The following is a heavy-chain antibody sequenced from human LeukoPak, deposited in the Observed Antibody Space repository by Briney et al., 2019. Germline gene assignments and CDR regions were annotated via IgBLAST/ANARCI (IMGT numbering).Heavy chain of an antibody. J-gene: IGHJ5*02. Sequence: ASVKVSCKASGYTFTSYGISWVRQAPGQGLEWMGWINPNSGGTNYAQKFQGRVTMTRDTSISTAYMELSRLRSDDTAVYYCARDHTIVPMVYASNWFDPWGQGTLVTVSS. CDR3: ARDHTIVPMVYASNWFDP. D-gene: IGHD2-8*01. CDR2: INPNSGGT. V-gene: IGHV1-2*02. CDR1: GYTFTSYG.